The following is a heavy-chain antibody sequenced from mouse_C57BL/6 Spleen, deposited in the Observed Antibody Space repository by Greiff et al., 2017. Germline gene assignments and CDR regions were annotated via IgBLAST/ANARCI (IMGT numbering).Heavy chain of an antibody. CDR1: GYSFTDYS. V-gene: IGHV1-39*01. CDR2: INPNYGTT. J-gene: IGHJ1*03. Sequence: EVQLLQSGPELVKPGASVKISCKASGYSFTDYSMNWVKQSNGKSLEWIGVINPNYGTTRYNQKFKGKVTLTVDQSYSTAYMQLNSLTSEDSAVYYCARGYYGSSYPDWYFGVWGTGTTVTVST. CDR3: ARGYYGSSYPDWYFGV. D-gene: IGHD1-1*01.